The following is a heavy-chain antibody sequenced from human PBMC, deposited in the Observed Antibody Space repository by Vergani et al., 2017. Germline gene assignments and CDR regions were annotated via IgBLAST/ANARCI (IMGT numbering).Heavy chain of an antibody. V-gene: IGHV3-33*01. D-gene: IGHD6-6*01. J-gene: IGHJ4*02. Sequence: QVQLVESGGGVVQPGRSLRLSCAASGSTFSSYGMHWVRQAPGKGLEWVAVIWYDGSNRYYADSVKGRFTISRDNSKNTLYLQMNSLRAEDMAVYYCARDPGSCSSEYDYWGQGTLVTVSS. CDR1: GSTFSSYG. CDR2: IWYDGSNR. CDR3: ARDPGSCSSEYDY.